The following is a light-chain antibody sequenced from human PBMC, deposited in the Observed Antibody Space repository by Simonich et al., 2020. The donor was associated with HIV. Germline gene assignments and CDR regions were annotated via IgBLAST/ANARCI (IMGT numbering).Light chain of an antibody. J-gene: IGKJ4*01. CDR2: AAS. Sequence: IQLTQSPSFLSASVGDRVTITCRASQDITSYLAWYQQKPGKAPKLLIYAASTLQSGVPSRFSGSGSATEFTLTITSLQPEDYATYFCQQYHSYPLTFGGGTKVEI. V-gene: IGKV1-9*01. CDR1: QDITSY. CDR3: QQYHSYPLT.